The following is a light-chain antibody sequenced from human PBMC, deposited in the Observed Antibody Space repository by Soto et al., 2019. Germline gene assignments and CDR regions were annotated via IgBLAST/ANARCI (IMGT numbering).Light chain of an antibody. CDR1: QYVGTR. CDR3: HQRQSWPRT. CDR2: YTS. V-gene: IGKV3-11*01. J-gene: IGKJ1*01. Sequence: EIVLTQSPATRSSSPGETATLSCRASQYVGTRLAWYQHKPGQAPRLLIYYTSNRATGIPARFSGIGSGTDCTLTINCLPNEDCAIYDGHQRQSWPRTFGQGTKVDIK.